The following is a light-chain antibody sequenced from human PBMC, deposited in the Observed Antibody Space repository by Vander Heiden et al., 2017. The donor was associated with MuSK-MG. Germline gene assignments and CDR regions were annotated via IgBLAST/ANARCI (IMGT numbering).Light chain of an antibody. V-gene: IGKV1-39*01. CDR1: QSIITY. CDR3: QQSYSTRFT. CDR2: AAS. Sequence: DIQMTQSPSSLSASVGDRVTITCRASQSIITYLNWYQQKPGKAPKVLIYAASSLQSGVPSRFSGSGSGTDFTLTISSLQPEDFATYYCQQSYSTRFTFGGGTEVEIK. J-gene: IGKJ4*01.